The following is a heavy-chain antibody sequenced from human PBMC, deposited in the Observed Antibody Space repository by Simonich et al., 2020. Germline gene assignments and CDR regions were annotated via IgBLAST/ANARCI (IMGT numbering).Heavy chain of an antibody. CDR3: ARGALTGDYYYMDV. J-gene: IGHJ6*03. CDR1: GYTFTGYY. Sequence: QVQLVQSGAEVKKPGASVKVSCKASGYTFTGYYNHWVRQAPGQGLERMGWINPTSGGTNYAQKFQGRVTLTRDTSISTAYMELSRLRSDDTAVYYCARGALTGDYYYMDVWGKGTTVTVSS. V-gene: IGHV1-2*02. D-gene: IGHD7-27*01. CDR2: INPTSGGT.